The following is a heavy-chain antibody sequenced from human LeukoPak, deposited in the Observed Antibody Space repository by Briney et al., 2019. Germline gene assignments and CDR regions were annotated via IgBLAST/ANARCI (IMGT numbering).Heavy chain of an antibody. Sequence: GESLKISCKGSGYSFPNHWIGWVRQMPGRGLEWMGIINPGDSDTRYSPSFQGQVTISADKSISTAYLQWSSLKASDTAMYYCARLGDSSSSGDAFDIWGQGTMVTVSS. D-gene: IGHD6-13*01. CDR3: ARLGDSSSSGDAFDI. CDR1: GYSFPNHW. J-gene: IGHJ3*02. V-gene: IGHV5-51*01. CDR2: INPGDSDT.